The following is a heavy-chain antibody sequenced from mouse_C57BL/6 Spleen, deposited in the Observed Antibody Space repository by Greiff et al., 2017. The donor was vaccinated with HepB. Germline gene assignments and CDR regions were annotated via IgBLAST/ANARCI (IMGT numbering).Heavy chain of an antibody. CDR2: IYPGSGST. Sequence: QVQLKQPGAELVKPGASVKMSCKASGYTFTSYWITWVKQRPGQGLEWIGDIYPGSGSTNYNEKFKSKATLTVDTSSSTAYMQLSSLTSEDSAVYYCAVYDGYYVPFAYWGQGTLVTVSA. V-gene: IGHV1-55*01. J-gene: IGHJ3*01. CDR1: GYTFTSYW. D-gene: IGHD2-3*01. CDR3: AVYDGYYVPFAY.